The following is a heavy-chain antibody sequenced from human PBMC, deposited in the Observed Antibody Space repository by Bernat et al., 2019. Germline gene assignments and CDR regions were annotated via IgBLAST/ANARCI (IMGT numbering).Heavy chain of an antibody. J-gene: IGHJ6*02. CDR3: AREYYDYVWGSYRYTYYYYGMDV. Sequence: EVQLVESGGGLVQPGGSLRLSCAASGFTFSSYWMHWVRQAPAKGLVWVSRINSDGSSTSYADSVKGRFTISRDNAKNTLYLQMNSLRAEDTAVYYCAREYYDYVWGSYRYTYYYYGMDVWGQGTTVTVSS. V-gene: IGHV3-74*01. D-gene: IGHD3-16*02. CDR2: INSDGSST. CDR1: GFTFSSYW.